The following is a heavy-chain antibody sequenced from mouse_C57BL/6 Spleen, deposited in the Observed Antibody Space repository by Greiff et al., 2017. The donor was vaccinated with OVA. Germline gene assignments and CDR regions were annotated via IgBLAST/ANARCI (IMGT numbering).Heavy chain of an antibody. CDR3: SCLLTTVVYFDY. Sequence: VQLQQSGAELVKPGASVKLSCKASGYTFTSYWMQWVKQRPGQGLEWIGEIYPSDGDTNYNQKFKGKATLTVDTSSSTAYMQLSSLTSEDSAVSDGSCLLTTVVYFDYWGQGTTLTVSS. CDR2: IYPSDGDT. J-gene: IGHJ2*01. CDR1: GYTFTSYW. V-gene: IGHV1-50*01. D-gene: IGHD1-1*01.